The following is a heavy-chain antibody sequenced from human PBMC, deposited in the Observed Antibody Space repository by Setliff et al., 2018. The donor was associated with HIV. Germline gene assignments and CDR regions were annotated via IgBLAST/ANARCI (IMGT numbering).Heavy chain of an antibody. CDR2: ISSRGTTK. CDR3: ATAEGSGFFAY. Sequence: GGSLRLSCVASGFTFSDYYITWIRHTPEKGLEWLSYISSRGTTKHYTDSLKGRFIVSRDNAMNSSYLHLSSLRADDTAVYYCATAEGSGFFAYWGQGTQVTVSS. D-gene: IGHD3-10*01. CDR1: GFTFSDYY. V-gene: IGHV3-11*01. J-gene: IGHJ1*01.